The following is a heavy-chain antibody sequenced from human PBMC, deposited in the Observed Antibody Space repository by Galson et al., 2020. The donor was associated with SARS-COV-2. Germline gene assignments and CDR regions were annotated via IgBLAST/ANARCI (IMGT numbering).Heavy chain of an antibody. Sequence: ASVKVSCKASGYTFTDFSMHWVRQAPGQGLEWMGWISAYNGNTNYAQKLQGRVTMTTDTSTSTAYMELRSLRSDDTAVYYCARDSQWELADYWGQGTLVTVSS. CDR1: GYTFTDFS. J-gene: IGHJ4*02. V-gene: IGHV1-18*04. D-gene: IGHD1-26*01. CDR3: ARDSQWELADY. CDR2: ISAYNGNT.